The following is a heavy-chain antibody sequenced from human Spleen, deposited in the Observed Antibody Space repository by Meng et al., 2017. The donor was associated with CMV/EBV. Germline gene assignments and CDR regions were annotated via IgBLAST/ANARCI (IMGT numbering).Heavy chain of an antibody. CDR2: IYHSGST. Sequence: GSLRLSCTVFGYSISSGYYWGWIRQPPGKGLEWIGSIYHSGSTYYNPSLKSRVTISVDTSKNQFSLKLSSVTAADTAVYYCARMYSSSSGYWGQGTLVTVSS. D-gene: IGHD6-13*01. CDR3: ARMYSSSSGY. V-gene: IGHV4-38-2*02. CDR1: GYSISSGYY. J-gene: IGHJ4*02.